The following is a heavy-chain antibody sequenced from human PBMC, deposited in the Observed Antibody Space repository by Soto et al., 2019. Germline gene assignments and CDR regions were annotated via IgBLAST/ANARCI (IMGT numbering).Heavy chain of an antibody. CDR2: INPSSGAT. V-gene: IGHV1-46*01. CDR1: GDTFTSNY. CDR3: ASRVLCDMDV. Sequence: QEQLVQSGAEVKEPGASLKVSCKASGDTFTSNYIHWVRQAPGQGLEWMGRINPSSGATLYAQKFQGRLTLTTDTSMSTVYMDLNSLKSEDSAVYYCASRVLCDMDVWGQGTTVTVSS. D-gene: IGHD2-21*01. J-gene: IGHJ6*02.